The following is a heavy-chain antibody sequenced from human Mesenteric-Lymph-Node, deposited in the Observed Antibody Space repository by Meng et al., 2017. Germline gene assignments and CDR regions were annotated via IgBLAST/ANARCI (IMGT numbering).Heavy chain of an antibody. V-gene: IGHV4-34*01. Sequence: SETLSLTCAVYGGSFSGYHWFWIRQPPGKGLEWIGEITDTGSTSYSPSLKSRVTISVDTSKKQFSLKLSSVTAADTAVYYCARDHSLWTNYYFDYWGQGTLVTVSS. D-gene: IGHD2-21*01. CDR2: ITDTGST. CDR3: ARDHSLWTNYYFDY. CDR1: GGSFSGYH. J-gene: IGHJ4*02.